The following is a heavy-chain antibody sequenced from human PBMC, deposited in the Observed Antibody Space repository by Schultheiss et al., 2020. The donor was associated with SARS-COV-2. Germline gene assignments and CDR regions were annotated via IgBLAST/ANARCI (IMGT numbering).Heavy chain of an antibody. V-gene: IGHV3-30*03. J-gene: IGHJ4*02. D-gene: IGHD3-3*01. CDR3: AASVLRFLEAPVGY. Sequence: GGSLRLSCAASGFTFSSYGMHWVRQAPGKGLEWVAVISYDGSNKYYADSVKGRFTISRDNAKNSLYLQMNSLRAEDTAVYYCAASVLRFLEAPVGYWGQGTLVTVSS. CDR1: GFTFSSYG. CDR2: ISYDGSNK.